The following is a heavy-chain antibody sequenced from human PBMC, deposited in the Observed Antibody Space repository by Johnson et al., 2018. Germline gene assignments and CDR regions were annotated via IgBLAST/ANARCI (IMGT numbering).Heavy chain of an antibody. CDR1: GFTFSSFS. V-gene: IGHV3-21*01. J-gene: IGHJ3*02. CDR2: ISASTSFI. Sequence: VRLVESGGGPVKPGGSLRLSCAASGFTFSSFSMNWVRQAPGKGLEWVSSISASTSFIYYADSVKGLFTISRDNAMDSLYLQMNSLRAEDTAVYYCASDTFTDYAFDIWVQGTMVTVSS. CDR3: ASDTFTDYAFDI. D-gene: IGHD3-16*01.